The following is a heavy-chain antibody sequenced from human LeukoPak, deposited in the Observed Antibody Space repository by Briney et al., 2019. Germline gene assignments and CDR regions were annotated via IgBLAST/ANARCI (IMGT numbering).Heavy chain of an antibody. Sequence: PGGSLRLSCAASGLTISNYWMHWARQVPGKGLVWVSRINSEGSSISYADSVKGRFTISRDNAKNTLNLQMNSLRAEDTAVYYCARGRGVSLDYWGQGALVTVSS. CDR3: ARGRGVSLDY. CDR1: GLTISNYW. CDR2: INSEGSSI. D-gene: IGHD3-10*01. V-gene: IGHV3-74*01. J-gene: IGHJ4*02.